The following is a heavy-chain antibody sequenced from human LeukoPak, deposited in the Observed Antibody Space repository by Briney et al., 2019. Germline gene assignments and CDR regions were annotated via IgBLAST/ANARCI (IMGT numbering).Heavy chain of an antibody. CDR2: IKQDGSEK. CDR3: ARVCSGGSCYDYYGMDV. Sequence: GGSLRLSCAASGFTFSSYWMSWVRQAPGKGLEWVANIKQDGSEKYYVDSVKGRFTISRDNAKNSLYLQMNSLRAEDTAVYYCARVCSGGSCYDYYGMDVWGQGTTVTVSS. J-gene: IGHJ6*02. D-gene: IGHD2-15*01. V-gene: IGHV3-7*03. CDR1: GFTFSSYW.